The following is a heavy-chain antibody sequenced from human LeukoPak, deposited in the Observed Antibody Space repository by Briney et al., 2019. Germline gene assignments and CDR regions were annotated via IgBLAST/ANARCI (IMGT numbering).Heavy chain of an antibody. J-gene: IGHJ4*02. CDR3: ARVYYYDSSGPFDY. D-gene: IGHD3-22*01. CDR2: IYYSGST. CDR1: GGSISSYY. V-gene: IGHV4-59*01. Sequence: PSETLSLTCTVSGGSISSYYWSWIRQPPGKGLEWTGYIYYSGSTNYNPSLKSRVTISVDTSKNQFSLKLSSVTAADTAVYYCARVYYYDSSGPFDYWGQGTLVTVSS.